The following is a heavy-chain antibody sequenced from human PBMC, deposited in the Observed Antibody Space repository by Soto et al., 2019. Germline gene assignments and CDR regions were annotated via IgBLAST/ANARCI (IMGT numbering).Heavy chain of an antibody. CDR1: GGSISNYY. J-gene: IGHJ5*02. D-gene: IGHD6-13*01. Sequence: PSETLSLTCTVSGGSISNYYWSWIRQPPGKGLEWIGYMYYSGSTNYNPSLKSRVTISVDTSKNQFSLKLNSVTAADTAVYYCARCLAAAGIWWLAPWGQGTLVTVSS. CDR2: MYYSGST. V-gene: IGHV4-59*01. CDR3: ARCLAAAGIWWLAP.